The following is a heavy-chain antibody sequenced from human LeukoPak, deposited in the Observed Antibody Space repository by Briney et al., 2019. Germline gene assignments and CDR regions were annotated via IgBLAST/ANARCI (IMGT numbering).Heavy chain of an antibody. Sequence: SVKVSCKASGGTFSSYAISWVRQAPGQGLEWMGGIIPIFGTANYAQKFQGRVTITTDESTSTAYMELSSLRSEDTAVYYCARGPFIAARSGSLGEWGQGTLVTVSS. J-gene: IGHJ4*02. D-gene: IGHD6-6*01. CDR3: ARGPFIAARSGSLGE. CDR2: IIPIFGTA. CDR1: GGTFSSYA. V-gene: IGHV1-69*05.